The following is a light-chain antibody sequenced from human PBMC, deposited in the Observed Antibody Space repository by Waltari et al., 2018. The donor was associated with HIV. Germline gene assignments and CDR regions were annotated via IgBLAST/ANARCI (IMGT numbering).Light chain of an antibody. CDR1: IPNLGSNY. CDR3: ATWDDSLSVVV. J-gene: IGLJ2*01. Sequence: QSVLTQPPSASGTPGQRSTIPCPGNIPNLGSNYVNCYQQHPATAPKHLIYRNKQRPSGVPARFSGSKSGTSASLVISGLRSEDEADYYCATWDDSLSVVVFGGGTKLTVL. CDR2: RNK. V-gene: IGLV1-47*01.